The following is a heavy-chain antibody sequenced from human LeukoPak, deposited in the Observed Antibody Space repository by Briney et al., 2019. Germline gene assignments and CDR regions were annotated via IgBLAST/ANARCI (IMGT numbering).Heavy chain of an antibody. Sequence: TGGSLRLSCAASGFTFSTYSMNWVRQAPGKGLEWVSYISSSSSTIYYADSVKGRFPISRDNSKNTLYLQMNSLRAEDTAVYHCAKEVLNYEIPYWYFDLWGRGTLVTVSS. CDR1: GFTFSTYS. D-gene: IGHD3-9*01. CDR2: ISSSSSTI. V-gene: IGHV3-48*01. J-gene: IGHJ2*01. CDR3: AKEVLNYEIPYWYFDL.